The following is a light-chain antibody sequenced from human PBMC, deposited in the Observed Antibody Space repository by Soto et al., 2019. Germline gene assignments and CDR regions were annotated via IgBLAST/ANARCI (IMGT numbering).Light chain of an antibody. CDR1: QTISSW. Sequence: IQMTQSPATLSVSVGDRVTITCRASQTISSWLAWYQQKPGKATKLLIYKASTLKSRVPSRFSGSGSGTEFTHTISILPPDDFATYCCQQYNSQWTFGQGSKLEIK. CDR2: KAS. CDR3: QQYNSQWT. V-gene: IGKV1-5*03. J-gene: IGKJ1*01.